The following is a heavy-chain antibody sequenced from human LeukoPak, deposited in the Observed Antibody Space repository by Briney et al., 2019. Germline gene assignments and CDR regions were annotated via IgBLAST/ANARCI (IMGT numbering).Heavy chain of an antibody. V-gene: IGHV3-30*02. D-gene: IGHD6-19*01. J-gene: IGHJ4*02. CDR2: IRYDGSNK. Sequence: GGSLRLSCAASGFTFSSYGMHWVRQAPGKGLEWVAFIRYDGSNKYYADSVKGRFTISRDNSKNTLYLQMNSLRAEDTAVYYCAKGKQWLVRDYFDYWGQGTLVTVSS. CDR3: AKGKQWLVRDYFDY. CDR1: GFTFSSYG.